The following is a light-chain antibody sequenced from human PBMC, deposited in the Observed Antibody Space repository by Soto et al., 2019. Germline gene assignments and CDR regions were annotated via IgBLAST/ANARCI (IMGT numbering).Light chain of an antibody. CDR2: NNN. Sequence: QYVLTQPPSASATPGQRVTISCSGSSSNIGGNTVSWYQQLPGTAPKLLIYNNNQRPSGVPDQLSGSKSGTSASLAISGLQSDDEADYYCASWDDSLNGWVFGGGTKLPVL. CDR3: ASWDDSLNGWV. J-gene: IGLJ3*02. CDR1: SSNIGGNT. V-gene: IGLV1-44*01.